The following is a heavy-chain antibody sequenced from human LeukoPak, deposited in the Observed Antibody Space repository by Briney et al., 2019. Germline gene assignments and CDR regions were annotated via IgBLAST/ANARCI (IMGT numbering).Heavy chain of an antibody. J-gene: IGHJ4*02. CDR2: IYYSGST. CDR1: GGSLSGYY. D-gene: IGHD2-15*01. V-gene: IGHV4-59*08. Sequence: SETLSLTCTVYGGSLSGYYWSWIRQPPGKGLEWIGYIYYSGSTSYNPSLKSRVTISVDTSKNQFSLKLSSVTAADTAVYYCVRRRCSGGSCLPYYFDYWGQGTLVTVSS. CDR3: VRRRCSGGSCLPYYFDY.